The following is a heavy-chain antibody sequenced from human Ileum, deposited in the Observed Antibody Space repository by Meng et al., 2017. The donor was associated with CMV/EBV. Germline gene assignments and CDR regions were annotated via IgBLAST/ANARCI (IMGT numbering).Heavy chain of an antibody. CDR2: INPKSGAT. CDR3: ARDLWSGISDSFDY. D-gene: IGHD3-3*01. CDR1: GYTFTDFY. V-gene: IGHV1-2*02. J-gene: IGHJ4*02. Sequence: QVQLVQSGAEMKKPGASVKVSCKPSGYTFTDFYIQWVRQAPGQGLEWMGWINPKSGATIYAQKFQGRVTMTRDTSINTVYMELNSLRSDDTAVYFCARDLWSGISDSFDYWGQGTLVTVSS.